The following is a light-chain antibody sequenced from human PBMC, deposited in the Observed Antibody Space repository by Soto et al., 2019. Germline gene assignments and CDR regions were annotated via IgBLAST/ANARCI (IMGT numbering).Light chain of an antibody. Sequence: EIVMTQSPATLSVSPGERATLSCRASQSVGSNLAWYQQKTGQAPRLLIYGASTRATGIPARVSGSGSGTEFTLTISSLQSEDFAIYFCQQYNNWPPDRTFGQGTKVEIK. CDR3: QQYNNWPPDRT. CDR2: GAS. CDR1: QSVGSN. J-gene: IGKJ1*01. V-gene: IGKV3-15*01.